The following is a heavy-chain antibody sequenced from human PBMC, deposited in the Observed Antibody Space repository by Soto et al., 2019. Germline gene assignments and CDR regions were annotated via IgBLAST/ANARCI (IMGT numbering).Heavy chain of an antibody. J-gene: IGHJ6*02. CDR1: GFTFSSYG. CDR2: ISYDGSNK. V-gene: IGHV3-30*18. D-gene: IGHD1-26*01. Sequence: PGGSLRLSCAASGFTFSSYGMHWVRQAPGKGLEWVAVISYDGSNKYYADSVKGRFTISRDNSKNTLYLQMNSLRAEDTAVYYCAKDLSSGSYDSSYYYYYGMDVWGQGTTVPVSS. CDR3: AKDLSSGSYDSSYYYYYGMDV.